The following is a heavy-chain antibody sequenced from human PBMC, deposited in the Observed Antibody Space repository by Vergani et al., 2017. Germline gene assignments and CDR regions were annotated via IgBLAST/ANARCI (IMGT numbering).Heavy chain of an antibody. CDR2: VYPSGNT. V-gene: IGHV4-61*02. J-gene: IGHJ5*02. Sequence: QLQLQESGSGLVKPSQTLSLTCAVSGGSMQRGSFYWTWIRQTAERRLEWMGRVYPSGNTNYNPSLNGRVTIFVDKSKNLLSLRLNSVTAADTAVYYCARGETRTDWFDPWGQGTLVTVSS. CDR1: GGSMQRGSFY. D-gene: IGHD3/OR15-3a*01. CDR3: ARGETRTDWFDP.